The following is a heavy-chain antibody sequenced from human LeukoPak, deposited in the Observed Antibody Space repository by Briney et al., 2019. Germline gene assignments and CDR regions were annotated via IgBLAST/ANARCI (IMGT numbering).Heavy chain of an antibody. V-gene: IGHV4-30-4*01. CDR2: IYYSGST. D-gene: IGHD6-13*01. Sequence: SQTLSLTCTVSGGSISSGDYYWSWLRQPPGKGLEWIGYIYYSGSTYYNPSLKSRVTISVDTSKNQFSLKLSSVTAADTAVYYCASHSSSWYYFDYWGQGTLVTVSS. CDR3: ASHSSSWYYFDY. CDR1: GGSISSGDYY. J-gene: IGHJ4*02.